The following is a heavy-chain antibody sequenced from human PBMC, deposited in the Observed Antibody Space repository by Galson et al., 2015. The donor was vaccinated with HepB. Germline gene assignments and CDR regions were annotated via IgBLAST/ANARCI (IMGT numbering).Heavy chain of an antibody. J-gene: IGHJ6*02. CDR2: ISTYNGKT. CDR1: GYTFTSYG. CDR3: ARGASMGDSSAHYYYYYGMDV. V-gene: IGHV1-18*04. Sequence: CKASGYTFTSYGISWVRQAPGQGLEWMGWISTYNGKTNYAQRLQGRVTMTIDTSTTTAYMELRSLRSDDTAVYFCARGASMGDSSAHYYYYYGMDVWGQGTRVTVSS. D-gene: IGHD3-22*01.